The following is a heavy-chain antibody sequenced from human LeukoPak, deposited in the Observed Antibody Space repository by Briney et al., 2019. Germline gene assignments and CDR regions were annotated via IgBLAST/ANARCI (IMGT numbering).Heavy chain of an antibody. Sequence: ASVKVSCKASGYTFTSYGISWVRQAPGQGLEWMGWISAYNGNTNYAQKLQGRVTMTTDTSTSTAYMELRSLRSDDTAVYYCARDAPPLGDFWSGYQYYYYYGMDVWGQGTTVTVSS. CDR1: GYTFTSYG. D-gene: IGHD3-3*01. J-gene: IGHJ6*02. V-gene: IGHV1-18*01. CDR2: ISAYNGNT. CDR3: ARDAPPLGDFWSGYQYYYYYGMDV.